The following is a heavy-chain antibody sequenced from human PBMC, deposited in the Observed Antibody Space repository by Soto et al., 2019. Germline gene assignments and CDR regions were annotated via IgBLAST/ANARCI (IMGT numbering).Heavy chain of an antibody. CDR3: ARENYSNYPLGSYYYYYYMDV. D-gene: IGHD4-4*01. Sequence: HPGGSLRLSCAASGFTFSSYGMHWVRQAPGKGLEWVAVIWYDGSNKYYADSVKGRFTISRDNSKYTLYLQMNSLRAEDTAVYYCARENYSNYPLGSYYYYYYMDVWGKGTTVTVSS. CDR1: GFTFSSYG. V-gene: IGHV3-33*01. CDR2: IWYDGSNK. J-gene: IGHJ6*03.